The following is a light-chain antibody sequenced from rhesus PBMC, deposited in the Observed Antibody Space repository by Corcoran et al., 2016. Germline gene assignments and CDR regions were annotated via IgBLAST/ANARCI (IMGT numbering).Light chain of an antibody. CDR3: SSSTGSNTFV. CDR1: ASDIGDYNS. J-gene: IGLJ1*01. Sequence: QAALTQPRSVSGSPGQSVTISCTGTASDIGDYNSVSWYQQHPDTAPKLLIYEVIQRPTGVSDRFSGSKSDNTASLTISGLQTEDEADYHYSSSTGSNTFVFGTGTRLTVL. V-gene: IGLV2-32*02. CDR2: EVI.